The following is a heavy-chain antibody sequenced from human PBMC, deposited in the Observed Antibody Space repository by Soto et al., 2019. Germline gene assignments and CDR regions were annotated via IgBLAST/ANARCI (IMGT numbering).Heavy chain of an antibody. CDR1: GYTFTSYG. V-gene: IGHV1-18*04. Sequence: QVQLVQSGAEVKKPGASVQVSCKASGYTFTSYGISWVRQAPGQGLAWMGWISAYNGNTNYAQKLQCRVTMTTDTPTRTADMELRGLRSDDTAVYYCARGALEYSSSRYSFQHCGQGTLVTVSS. J-gene: IGHJ1*01. CDR2: ISAYNGNT. D-gene: IGHD6-6*01. CDR3: ARGALEYSSSRYSFQH.